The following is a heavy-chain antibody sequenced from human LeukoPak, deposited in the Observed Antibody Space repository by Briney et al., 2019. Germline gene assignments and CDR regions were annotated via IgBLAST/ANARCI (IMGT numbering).Heavy chain of an antibody. CDR3: ATDGSVEWELLDY. V-gene: IGHV1-2*02. CDR2: INPNSGGT. J-gene: IGHJ4*02. Sequence: GASVKVSCKASGYTFTGYYMHWVRQAPGQGLEWMGWINPNSGGTNYAQKFQGRVTMTRDTSISTAYMELSRLRSDDTAVYYCATDGSVEWELLDYWGQGTLVTVSS. D-gene: IGHD1-26*01. CDR1: GYTFTGYY.